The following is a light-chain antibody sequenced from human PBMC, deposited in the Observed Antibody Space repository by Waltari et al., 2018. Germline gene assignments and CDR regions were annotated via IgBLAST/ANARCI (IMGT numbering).Light chain of an antibody. CDR3: QQRET. V-gene: IGKV3-11*01. CDR1: QSVSRY. J-gene: IGKJ1*01. Sequence: EIVLTQSPATLSLSPGERATLSCTASQSVSRYLAWYQQKPGQAPRLLIYDASNRATGIPARFSGSGSGTDFTLTISSLEPEDFAVYYCQQRETFGQGTKVEIK. CDR2: DAS.